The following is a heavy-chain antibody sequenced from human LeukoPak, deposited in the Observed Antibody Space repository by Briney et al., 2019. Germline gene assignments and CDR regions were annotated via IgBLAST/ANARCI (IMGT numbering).Heavy chain of an antibody. J-gene: IGHJ4*02. CDR1: GFTFSSHG. V-gene: IGHV3-23*01. CDR3: ARESKSTVTAWASFDY. CDR2: ISGSGGNT. D-gene: IGHD4-17*01. Sequence: GETLRLSCAASGFTFSSHGMNWVHQAPGKGLEWVSGISGSGGNTYYADSVKGRFTISRDNSKNTLYLQMNSLRAEDTAVYYCARESKSTVTAWASFDYWGQGTLVTVSS.